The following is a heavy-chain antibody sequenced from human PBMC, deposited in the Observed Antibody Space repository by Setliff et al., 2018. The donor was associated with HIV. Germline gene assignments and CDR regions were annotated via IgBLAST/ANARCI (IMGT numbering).Heavy chain of an antibody. CDR1: GNSSVTNYF. CDR2: IAASGDP. J-gene: IGHJ6*03. D-gene: IGHD3-9*01. V-gene: IGHV4-4*07. CDR3: VRGRIDTYWDYFKEYFFNYIDV. Sequence: SETLSLTCTILGNSSVTNYFWGWIRAPADKGLEWIGHIAASGDPNYNTSLKSRLSMSVHTSKNQISLSLTSVSAADTAVYFCVRGRIDTYWDYFKEYFFNYIDVWGQGTTVTVSS.